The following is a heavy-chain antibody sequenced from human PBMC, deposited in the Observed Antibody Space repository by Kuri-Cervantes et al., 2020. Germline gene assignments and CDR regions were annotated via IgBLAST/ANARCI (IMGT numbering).Heavy chain of an antibody. J-gene: IGHJ4*02. D-gene: IGHD3-10*01. Sequence: CDFYGGSFSGYYWSLIRQTPGKGLERIGYVYYSGTTNYKPSLKSRVTMSVDTSNNQFSLKLTSVTAADTAVYYCARVINSPHYGTFDYWGQGTLVTVSS. CDR3: ARVINSPHYGTFDY. V-gene: IGHV4-59*13. CDR1: GGSFSGYY. CDR2: VYYSGTT.